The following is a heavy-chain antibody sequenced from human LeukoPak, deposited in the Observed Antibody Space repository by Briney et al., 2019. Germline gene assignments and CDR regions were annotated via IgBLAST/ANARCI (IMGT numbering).Heavy chain of an antibody. CDR3: TTEVVGATYRYFQH. J-gene: IGHJ1*01. V-gene: IGHV3-15*01. D-gene: IGHD1-26*01. Sequence: GVSLRLSCAASGFTFSNAWMSWVRQAPGKGLEWVGRIKSKTDGGTTDYAAPVKGRFTISRDDSKNTLYLQMNSLKTEDTAVYYCTTEVVGATYRYFQHWGQGTLVTVSS. CDR1: GFTFSNAW. CDR2: IKSKTDGGTT.